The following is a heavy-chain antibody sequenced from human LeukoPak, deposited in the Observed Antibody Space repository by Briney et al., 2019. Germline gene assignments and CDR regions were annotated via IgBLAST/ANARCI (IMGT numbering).Heavy chain of an antibody. CDR1: GFTLSSYG. V-gene: IGHV3-23*01. CDR2: ISGGGGST. Sequence: GGTLRLSCAASGFTLSSYGMNWVRQAPGKGLEWVSGISGGGGSTYYADSVKGRFTISRDNAKNSLYLQMNSLRAEDMALYYCAKEGDAFDIWGQGTMVTVSS. CDR3: AKEGDAFDI. J-gene: IGHJ3*02.